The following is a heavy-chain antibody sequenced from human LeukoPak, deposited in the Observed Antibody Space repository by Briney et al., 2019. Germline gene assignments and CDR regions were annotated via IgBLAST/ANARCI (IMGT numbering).Heavy chain of an antibody. D-gene: IGHD3-16*02. J-gene: IGHJ4*02. CDR1: GGSFSGYY. CDR3: ARSNIMITFGGVIVEDYFDY. V-gene: IGHV4-34*01. CDR2: INHSGST. Sequence: PSETLSLTCAVYGGSFSGYYWSWIRQPAGKGLEWIGEINHSGSTNYNPSLKSRVTISVDTSKNQFSLKLSSVTAADTAVYYCARSNIMITFGGVIVEDYFDYWGQGTLVTVSS.